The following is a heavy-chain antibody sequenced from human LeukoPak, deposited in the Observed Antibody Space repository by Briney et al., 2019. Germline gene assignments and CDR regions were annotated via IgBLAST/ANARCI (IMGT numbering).Heavy chain of an antibody. CDR1: GVSISSYY. Sequence: SETLSLTCTVSGVSISSYYWSWIRQPPGKGLEWIGYIYYSGSTYYNPSLKSRVTISVDTSKNQFSLKLSSVTAADTAVYYCARDYDFWSGFLGFDYWGQGTLVTVSS. CDR3: ARDYDFWSGFLGFDY. J-gene: IGHJ4*02. V-gene: IGHV4-59*12. CDR2: IYYSGST. D-gene: IGHD3-3*01.